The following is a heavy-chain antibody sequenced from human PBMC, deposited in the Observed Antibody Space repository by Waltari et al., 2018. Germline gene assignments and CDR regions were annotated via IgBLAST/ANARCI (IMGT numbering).Heavy chain of an antibody. CDR2: VSPKNGVT. D-gene: IGHD6-13*01. V-gene: IGHV1-2*02. J-gene: IGHJ4*02. CDR1: GYTFADFY. Sequence: QVQLVQSGAEMKRPGASVKVSCKASGYTFADFYIHGVRQAPGQGFEWMGWVSPKNGVTNYVAKFQGRVTMTRDTSINTVYMELRRLTSDDTAVYFCVRDLAQQLYDYWGQGTLVTVSS. CDR3: VRDLAQQLYDY.